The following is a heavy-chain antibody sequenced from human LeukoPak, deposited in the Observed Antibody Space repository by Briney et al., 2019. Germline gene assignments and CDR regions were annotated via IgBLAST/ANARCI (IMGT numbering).Heavy chain of an antibody. V-gene: IGHV3-9*03. D-gene: IGHD3-16*01. CDR1: GFTFDDYA. Sequence: GGSLRLSCAASGFTFDDYAMHWVRQAPGKGLEWVSGISWNSGSIGYADSVKGRFTISRDNAKNSLYLQMNSLRAEDMALYYCAKDFYRLGEFDAFDNWGQGTMVTVSS. CDR2: ISWNSGSI. J-gene: IGHJ3*02. CDR3: AKDFYRLGEFDAFDN.